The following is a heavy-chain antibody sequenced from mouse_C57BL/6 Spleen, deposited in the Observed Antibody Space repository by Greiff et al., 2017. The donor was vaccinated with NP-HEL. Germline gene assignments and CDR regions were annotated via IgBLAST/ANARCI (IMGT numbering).Heavy chain of an antibody. CDR3: ARYHYAMDY. CDR1: GYTFTDYN. CDR2: INPNNGGT. J-gene: IGHJ4*01. Sequence: VQLKESGPELVKPGASVKIPCKASGYTFTDYNMDWVKQSHGKSLEWIGDINPNNGGTIYNQKFKGKATLTVDKSSSTAYMELRSLTSEDTAVYYCARYHYAMDYWGQGTSVTVSS. V-gene: IGHV1-18*01.